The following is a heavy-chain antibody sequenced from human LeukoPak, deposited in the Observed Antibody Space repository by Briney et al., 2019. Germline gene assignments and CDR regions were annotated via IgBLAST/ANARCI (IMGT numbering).Heavy chain of an antibody. CDR3: ARDLGTSGWYTFDF. D-gene: IGHD6-19*01. V-gene: IGHV6-1*01. J-gene: IGHJ5*01. Sequence: SQTLSLTCAISGDSVSSKNGAWNWIRQSPSRGLEWLGRTYYRSKWYDEYADSVKGRITISPDTSKNQFSLHVYSVTPENTAVYYCARDLGTSGWYTFDFWGQGTLVTVSS. CDR2: TYYRSKWYD. CDR1: GDSVSSKNGA.